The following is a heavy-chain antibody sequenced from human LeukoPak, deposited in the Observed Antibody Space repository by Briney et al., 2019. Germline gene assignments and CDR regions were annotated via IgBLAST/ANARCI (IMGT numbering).Heavy chain of an antibody. D-gene: IGHD1-26*01. J-gene: IGHJ4*02. CDR3: ARQLLLGRIFDY. CDR1: GFTFDDYG. Sequence: PGGSLRLSCAASGFTFDDYGMSWVRQAPGKGLQWVSTISWDGSTTAYADSVKGRFTISRDNAKNSLYLQMNTLRVEDTAVYYCARQLLLGRIFDYWGQGTLLTVSS. CDR2: ISWDGSTT. V-gene: IGHV3-20*04.